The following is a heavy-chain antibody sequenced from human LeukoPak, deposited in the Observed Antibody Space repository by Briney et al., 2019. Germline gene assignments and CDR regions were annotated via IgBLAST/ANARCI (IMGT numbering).Heavy chain of an antibody. D-gene: IGHD6-19*01. CDR1: GGSVSRDY. V-gene: IGHV4-59*02. J-gene: IGHJ4*02. CDR3: AREAVAGTLDY. CDR2: IYNIGGT. Sequence: KPSETLSLTCSVSGGSVSRDYWSWIRQPPGKRLEWLGYIYNIGGTNYNPSLKSRVSIPVDTSKNQFSLMLTSVTAADTAVYYCAREAVAGTLDYWGQGALVTVSS.